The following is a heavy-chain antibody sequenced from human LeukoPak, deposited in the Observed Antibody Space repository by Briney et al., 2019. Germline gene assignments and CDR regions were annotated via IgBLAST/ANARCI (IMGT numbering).Heavy chain of an antibody. CDR3: ARLAPGAYFDY. V-gene: IGHV4-59*01. CDR2: IYYSGST. D-gene: IGHD7-27*01. CDR1: GGSFSGYY. Sequence: SETLSLTCAVYGGSFSGYYWSWIRQPPGKGLEYIGYIYYSGSTNYNPSLKSRVTISVDTSKNQFSLKLSSVTAADTAVYYCARLAPGAYFDYWGQGTLVTVSS. J-gene: IGHJ4*02.